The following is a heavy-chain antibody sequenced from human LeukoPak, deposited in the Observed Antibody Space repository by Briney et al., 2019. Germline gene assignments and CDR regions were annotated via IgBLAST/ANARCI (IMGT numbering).Heavy chain of an antibody. CDR1: GGSISSGDYY. CDR3: ASTNVLRFLEWLSS. D-gene: IGHD3-3*01. J-gene: IGHJ4*02. Sequence: PSETLSLTCTVSGGSISSGDYYWSWIRQPPGKGLEWIGYIYYSGSTYYNPSLKSRVTISVDRSKNQFSLKLSSVTAADTAVYYCASTNVLRFLEWLSSWGQGTLVTVSS. CDR2: IYYSGST. V-gene: IGHV4-30-4*08.